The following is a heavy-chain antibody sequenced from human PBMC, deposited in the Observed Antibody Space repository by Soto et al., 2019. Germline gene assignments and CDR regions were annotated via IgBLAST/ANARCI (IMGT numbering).Heavy chain of an antibody. V-gene: IGHV1-69*01. J-gene: IGHJ6*02. D-gene: IGHD2-2*01. CDR3: AREGRDIVVVPAAMPEYYYYGMDV. CDR1: GGTFSSYA. Sequence: QVQLVQSGAEVKKPGSSVKVSCKASGGTFSSYAISWVRQAPGQGLEWMGGIIPIFGTANYAQKFQGRVTITADESTSTDYMELSSLRSEDTAVYYCAREGRDIVVVPAAMPEYYYYGMDVWGQGTTVTVSS. CDR2: IIPIFGTA.